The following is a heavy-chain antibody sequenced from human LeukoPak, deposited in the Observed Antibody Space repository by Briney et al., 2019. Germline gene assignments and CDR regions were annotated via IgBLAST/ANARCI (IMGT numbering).Heavy chain of an antibody. CDR1: GGSINSALYY. CDR2: VSHDGIT. V-gene: IGHV4-39*01. D-gene: IGHD3-3*01. Sequence: SETLSLTCTVSGGSINSALYYWAWIRQTPEQQLEWIGSVSHDGITKYSPSLGGRVSLSSDTSKHALFMEVHSVTAADSGMYYCAXXTIFCSFINCSPFDPWGQGTLVTVSS. CDR3: AXXTIFCSFINCSPFDP. J-gene: IGHJ5*02.